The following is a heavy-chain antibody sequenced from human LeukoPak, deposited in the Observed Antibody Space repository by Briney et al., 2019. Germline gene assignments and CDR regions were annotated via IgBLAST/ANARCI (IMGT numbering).Heavy chain of an antibody. CDR3: ASHSTLYYYYYMDV. CDR2: INPNSGGT. Sequence: ASVKVSCKASGYTFTGYYMHWVRQAPGQGLERMGWINPNSGGTNYAQKFQGRVTMTRDTSISTAYMELSRLRSDDTAVYYCASHSTLYYYYYMDVWGKGTTVTVSS. V-gene: IGHV1-2*02. J-gene: IGHJ6*03. CDR1: GYTFTGYY. D-gene: IGHD2/OR15-2a*01.